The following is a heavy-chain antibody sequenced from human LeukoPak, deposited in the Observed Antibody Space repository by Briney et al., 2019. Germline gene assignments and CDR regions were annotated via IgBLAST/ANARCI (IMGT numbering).Heavy chain of an antibody. V-gene: IGHV4-59*01. CDR3: VRHTSSGWYQVVY. CDR2: IIYSGST. D-gene: IGHD6-19*01. J-gene: IGHJ4*02. Sequence: SETLSLTCTVSGGSISDYFWSWIRQPPGKGLEWIGFIIYSGSTDHNPSLKSRVTISVDASKNQFSLKSTSVTAADTAVYYCVRHTSSGWYQVVYWGQGTLVTVSS. CDR1: GGSISDYF.